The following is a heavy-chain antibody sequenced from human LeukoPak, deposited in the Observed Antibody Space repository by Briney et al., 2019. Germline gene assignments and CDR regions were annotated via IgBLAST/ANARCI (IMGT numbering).Heavy chain of an antibody. J-gene: IGHJ4*02. CDR1: GGTFSSYA. D-gene: IGHD2-15*01. CDR3: ARQPRSGKLGGY. CDR2: IIPIFGTA. Sequence: ASVKVSCKASGGTFSSYAISWVRQAPGQGLEWMGGIIPIFGTANCAQKFQGRVTITADESTSTAYMELSSLRSEDTAVYYCARQPRSGKLGGYWGQGTLVTVPS. V-gene: IGHV1-69*13.